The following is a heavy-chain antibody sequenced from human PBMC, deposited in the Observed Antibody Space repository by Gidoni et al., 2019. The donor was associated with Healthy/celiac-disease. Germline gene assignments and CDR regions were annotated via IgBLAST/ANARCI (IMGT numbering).Heavy chain of an antibody. CDR2: IYYSGST. CDR3: ARPYLPDGDYVLSFGY. Sequence: QLQLQESGPGLVKPSETLSLTCTVSGGPISSSSYYWGWIRQPPGKGLEWIGSIYYSGSTYYNPSLKSRVTISVDTSKNQFSLKLSSVTAADTAVYYCARPYLPDGDYVLSFGYWGQGTLVTVSS. CDR1: GGPISSSSYY. J-gene: IGHJ4*02. V-gene: IGHV4-39*01. D-gene: IGHD4-17*01.